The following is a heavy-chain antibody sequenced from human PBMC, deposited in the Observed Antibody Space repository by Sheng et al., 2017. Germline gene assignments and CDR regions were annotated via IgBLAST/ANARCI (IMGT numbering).Heavy chain of an antibody. J-gene: IGHJ4*02. CDR3: ARSVRGVISSGYYFDY. V-gene: IGHV4-38-2*01. D-gene: IGHD3-10*01. CDR1: GYSISSGYY. Sequence: QVQLQESGPGLVKPSETLSLTCAVSGYSISSGYYWGWIRQPPGKGLEWIGSIYHSGSTYYNPSLKSRVTISVDTSKNQFSLKLSSVTAADTAVYYCARSVRGVISSGYYFDYWGQGTLVTVSS. CDR2: IYHSGST.